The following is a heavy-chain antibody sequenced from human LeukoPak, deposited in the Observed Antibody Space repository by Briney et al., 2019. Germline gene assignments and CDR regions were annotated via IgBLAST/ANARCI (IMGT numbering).Heavy chain of an antibody. V-gene: IGHV4-39*07. CDR3: ARDTGQYAPGTPGFTRFDP. J-gene: IGHJ5*02. Sequence: SETLSLTCTVSGGSISSTNYYWGWIRQSPGKGLEWIGIMYYSGNTYYNPSLKSRVTISVDTSKNQFSLKLTSVTAADTAVYYCARDTGQYAPGTPGFTRFDPWGQGALVTVSS. CDR1: GGSISSTNYY. CDR2: MYYSGNT. D-gene: IGHD3-10*01.